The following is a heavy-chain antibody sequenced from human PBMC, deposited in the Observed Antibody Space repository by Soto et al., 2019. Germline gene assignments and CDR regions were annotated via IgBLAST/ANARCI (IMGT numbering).Heavy chain of an antibody. J-gene: IGHJ6*02. CDR2: ISWDGGST. CDR1: GFTFDDYA. CDR3: AKDIGGGFGELYLYGMDV. D-gene: IGHD3-10*01. V-gene: IGHV3-43D*03. Sequence: GGSLRLSCAASGFTFDDYAMHWVRQAPGKGLEWVSLISWDGGSTYYADSVKGRFTISRDNSKNSLYLQMNSLRAEDSALYYCAKDIGGGFGELYLYGMDVWGQGTTVTVSS.